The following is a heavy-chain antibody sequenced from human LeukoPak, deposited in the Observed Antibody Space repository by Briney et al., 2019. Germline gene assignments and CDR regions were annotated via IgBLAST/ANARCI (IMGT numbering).Heavy chain of an antibody. D-gene: IGHD3-22*01. CDR1: GYSFTSYW. Sequence: GESLKISCKGSGYSFTSYWIGWVRQMPGKGLEWMGIIYPGDSDTRYSPSFQGQVTISADRSISTAYLQWSSLKASDTAMYYCARLGYDSSGYFRWDAFDIWGQGTMVTVPS. CDR3: ARLGYDSSGYFRWDAFDI. V-gene: IGHV5-51*01. CDR2: IYPGDSDT. J-gene: IGHJ3*02.